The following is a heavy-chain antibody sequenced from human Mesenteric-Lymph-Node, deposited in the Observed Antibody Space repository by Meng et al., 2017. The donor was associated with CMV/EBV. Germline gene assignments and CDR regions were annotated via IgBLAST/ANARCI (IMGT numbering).Heavy chain of an antibody. CDR2: INPNRGGT. D-gene: IGHD1-7*01. V-gene: IGHV1-2*02. Sequence: ASVKVSCKASGYIFTDYYIHWVRQAPGHGLEYMGWINPNRGGTNYAQRFQGRVTLTRDTSISTVYIELSSLRSEDTAVYYCARDLSSLLELPRFDYYYYGMDVWGQGTTVTVSS. J-gene: IGHJ6*02. CDR1: GYIFTDYY. CDR3: ARDLSSLLELPRFDYYYYGMDV.